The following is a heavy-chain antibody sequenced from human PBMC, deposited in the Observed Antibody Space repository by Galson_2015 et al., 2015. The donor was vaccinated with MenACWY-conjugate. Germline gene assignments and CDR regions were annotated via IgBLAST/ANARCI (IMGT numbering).Heavy chain of an antibody. CDR3: VSSEYGDLHRGAFDL. CDR2: MFRDGMS. CDR1: GLSVSYNY. V-gene: IGHV3-53*01. J-gene: IGHJ3*01. Sequence: SLRLSCAASGLSVSYNYMSWVRQAPGKGLKWVSSMFRDGMSYYADSVRGRVAISRDNFQNMLYLQMNSLRVEDTAVYFCVSSEYGDLHRGAFDLWGRGTMVTVSS. D-gene: IGHD4-17*01.